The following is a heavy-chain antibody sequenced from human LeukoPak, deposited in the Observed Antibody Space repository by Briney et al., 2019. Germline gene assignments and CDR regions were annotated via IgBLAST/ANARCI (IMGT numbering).Heavy chain of an antibody. V-gene: IGHV3-23*01. Sequence: GGSLRLSCLTSGFTLSTNAMSWVRQDPGKRLEWISGISGSGASTYYADSVKGRFTISRDDSRNTLYLQMNSLRGDDTAVYYCAKDVGKWESLHFFDYWGQGTLVTVSS. D-gene: IGHD1-26*01. J-gene: IGHJ4*02. CDR1: GFTLSTNA. CDR2: ISGSGAST. CDR3: AKDVGKWESLHFFDY.